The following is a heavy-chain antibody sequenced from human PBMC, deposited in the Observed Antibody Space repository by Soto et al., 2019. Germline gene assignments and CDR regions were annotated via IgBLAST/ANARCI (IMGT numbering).Heavy chain of an antibody. CDR3: ARENLNYDVWSGKLNGFDP. Sequence: SETLSLTCAVYGGSFSGYYWSWIRQPPGKGLEWIGEINHSGSTNYNPSLKSRVTISVDTSKNQFSLKLSSVTAADTAVYYCARENLNYDVWSGKLNGFDPWGKCTPVT. D-gene: IGHD3-3*01. CDR1: GGSFSGYY. V-gene: IGHV4-34*01. J-gene: IGHJ5*02. CDR2: INHSGST.